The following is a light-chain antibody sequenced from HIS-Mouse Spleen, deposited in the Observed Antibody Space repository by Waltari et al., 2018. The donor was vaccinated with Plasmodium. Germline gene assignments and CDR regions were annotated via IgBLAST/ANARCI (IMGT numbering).Light chain of an antibody. Sequence: QSALTQPASVSGSPGQSITISCTGTSSDVGSYNLVSWYQQHPGKAPKLMIYEGRKRPSGVANRLSGSKSVNTASLTITGLQAEDEADYYCCSYAGSSTFVVFGGGTKLTVL. CDR1: SSDVGSYNL. V-gene: IGLV2-23*03. CDR3: CSYAGSSTFVV. CDR2: EGR. J-gene: IGLJ2*01.